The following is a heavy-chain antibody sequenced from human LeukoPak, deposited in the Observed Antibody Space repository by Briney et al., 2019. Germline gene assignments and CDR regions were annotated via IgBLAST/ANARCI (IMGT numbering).Heavy chain of an antibody. V-gene: IGHV4-39*07. D-gene: IGHD1-20*01. Sequence: SETLSLTCTVSGGSISISAYYWSWIRQPPGKGLEWIGEINHRGSTNYNPSLKSRVTISVDTSKNQFSLKLSSVTAADTAVYYCARGRYNWSYWGQGNLVTVSS. CDR3: ARGRYNWSY. CDR2: INHRGST. J-gene: IGHJ4*02. CDR1: GGSISISAYY.